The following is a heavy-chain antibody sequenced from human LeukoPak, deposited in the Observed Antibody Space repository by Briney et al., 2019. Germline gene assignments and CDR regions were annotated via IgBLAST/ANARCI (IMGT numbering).Heavy chain of an antibody. Sequence: SETLSLTCTVSGGSISSYYWSWIRQPPRKGLEWIGYIYYSGSTNYNPSLKSRVTISVDTSKNQFSLKLSSVTAADTAVYYCARGPPLTQVAAPTVELYFDYWGQGTLVTVSS. CDR3: ARGPPLTQVAAPTVELYFDY. V-gene: IGHV4-59*01. CDR2: IYYSGST. J-gene: IGHJ4*02. CDR1: GGSISSYY. D-gene: IGHD6-13*01.